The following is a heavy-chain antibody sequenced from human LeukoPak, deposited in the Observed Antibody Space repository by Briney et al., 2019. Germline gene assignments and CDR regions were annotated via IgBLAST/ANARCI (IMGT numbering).Heavy chain of an antibody. Sequence: GGSLRLSCAASGFTFSRYAMSWVRQAPGRGLEWVSAISGGGDNTYYADSVRGRFTISRDNSKNTLFLQMNSLRAEDTAIYYCAKPVDGASVQRYFQHWGQGTLVTVSS. CDR3: AKPVDGASVQRYFQH. J-gene: IGHJ1*01. CDR2: ISGGGDNT. D-gene: IGHD1-1*01. CDR1: GFTFSRYA. V-gene: IGHV3-23*01.